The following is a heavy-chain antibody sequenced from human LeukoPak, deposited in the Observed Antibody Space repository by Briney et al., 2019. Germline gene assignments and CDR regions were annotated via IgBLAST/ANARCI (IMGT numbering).Heavy chain of an antibody. J-gene: IGHJ4*02. CDR3: AREDTGDY. CDR2: MNPNSGNT. CDR1: GYTFTGYY. Sequence: ASVKVSCKASGYTFTGYYMHWVRQAPGQGLEWMGWMNPNSGNTGYAQKFQGRVTMTRNTSISTAYMELSSLRSEDTAVYYCAREDTGDYWGQGTLVTVSS. V-gene: IGHV1-8*02.